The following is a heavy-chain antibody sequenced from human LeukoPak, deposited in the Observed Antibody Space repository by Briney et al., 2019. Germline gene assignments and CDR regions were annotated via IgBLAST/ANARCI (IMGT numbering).Heavy chain of an antibody. V-gene: IGHV5-51*01. CDR3: ARLVEGYYDSSGYYHTMYYFDY. J-gene: IGHJ4*02. CDR2: IYPGDSDT. CDR1: GYSFTSYW. D-gene: IGHD3-22*01. Sequence: GESLKISCKGFGYSFTSYWIGWVRQMPGKGLEWMGIIYPGDSDTRYSPSFQGQVTISADKSISTAYLQWSSLKASDTAMYYCARLVEGYYDSSGYYHTMYYFDYWGQGTLVTVSS.